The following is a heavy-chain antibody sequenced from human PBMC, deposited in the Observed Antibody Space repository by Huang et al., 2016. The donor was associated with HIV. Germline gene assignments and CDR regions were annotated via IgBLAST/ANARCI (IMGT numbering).Heavy chain of an antibody. CDR1: GGSIRSSDYH. J-gene: IGHJ6*03. CDR3: ARHREGPVAYYSGWGSHLNYMDV. CDR2: IYYKVST. V-gene: IGHV4-39*01. D-gene: IGHD3-10*01. Sequence: QLLLQESGPGLVKPSEALALTCAVSGGSIRSSDYHWGWIRQPPGKGLEWIGRIYYKVSTHYSPSRKSRVTIAVDTSKILFFLNLTAMTAADTAVYYCARHREGPVAYYSGWGSHLNYMDVWGRGRTVVVSS.